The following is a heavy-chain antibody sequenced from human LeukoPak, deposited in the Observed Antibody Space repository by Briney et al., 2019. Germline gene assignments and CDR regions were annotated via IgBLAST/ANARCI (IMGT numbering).Heavy chain of an antibody. D-gene: IGHD2-15*01. CDR1: GYTFTSYG. CDR2: INPSDGDT. Sequence: GASVKVSCKASGYTFTSYGISWVRQAPGQGLEWMGWINPSDGDTKSARKFQGRVTMTRDTSISTAYLELSRLTSDDTAIYYCARDCSGADCYSGNAFDIWGQGTMVTVSS. CDR3: ARDCSGADCYSGNAFDI. V-gene: IGHV1-2*02. J-gene: IGHJ3*02.